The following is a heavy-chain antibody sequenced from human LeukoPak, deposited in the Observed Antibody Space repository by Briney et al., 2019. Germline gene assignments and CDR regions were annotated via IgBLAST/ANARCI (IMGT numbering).Heavy chain of an antibody. D-gene: IGHD5-24*01. CDR2: INPSGGST. CDR3: ARSLGPIEMATPLYDAFDI. CDR1: GYTFTSYY. J-gene: IGHJ3*02. Sequence: ASVKVSCKASGYTFTSYYMHWVRHAPGQGLEWMGIINPSGGSTIYAQKFQGRVTMTRDTSTSTVYMELSSLRSEDTAVYYCARSLGPIEMATPLYDAFDIWGQGTMVTVSS. V-gene: IGHV1-46*01.